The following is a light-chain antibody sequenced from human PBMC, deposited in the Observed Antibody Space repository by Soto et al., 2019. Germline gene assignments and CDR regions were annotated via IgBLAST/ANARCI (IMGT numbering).Light chain of an antibody. CDR2: DVS. V-gene: IGLV2-14*03. CDR1: TSDIGAYNY. Sequence: QSVLTQPASVSGSPGQPITISCSGSTSDIGAYNYVSWYQQHPGKAPKLLIYDVSYRPSGISDRFSGSKSGNTASLTISGLQPGDEADYYCSSYGASRILFGGGTKLTVL. J-gene: IGLJ2*01. CDR3: SSYGASRIL.